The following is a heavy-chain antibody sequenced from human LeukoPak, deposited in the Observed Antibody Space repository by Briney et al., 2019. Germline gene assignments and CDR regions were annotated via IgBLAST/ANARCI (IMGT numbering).Heavy chain of an antibody. V-gene: IGHV3-13*01. Sequence: PGGSLRLSCAASGFTFSSYDMHWVRQATGKGLEWVSGIGTAGDTYYPGSVKGRFTISRENAKNPLYFQMNSLRAGDTAVYYCARGPVAGNHAFDIWGQGTVVTVSS. CDR3: ARGPVAGNHAFDI. CDR1: GFTFSSYD. D-gene: IGHD6-19*01. CDR2: IGTAGDT. J-gene: IGHJ3*02.